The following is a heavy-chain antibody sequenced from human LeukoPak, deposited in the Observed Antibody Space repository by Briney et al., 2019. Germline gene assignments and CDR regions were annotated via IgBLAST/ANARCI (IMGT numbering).Heavy chain of an antibody. Sequence: GGSLRLSCATSGFSFRSYGFHWVRQAPGKGPEWVTFIHSDGDQKWYRDSVKGRFTISRDISKNTLYLQMNSLRREDTAVYYCARGRSYDSSSYYSGNAFDIWGQGTMVTVSS. CDR3: ARGRSYDSSSYYSGNAFDI. CDR2: IHSDGDQK. V-gene: IGHV3-30*02. J-gene: IGHJ3*02. D-gene: IGHD3-22*01. CDR1: GFSFRSYG.